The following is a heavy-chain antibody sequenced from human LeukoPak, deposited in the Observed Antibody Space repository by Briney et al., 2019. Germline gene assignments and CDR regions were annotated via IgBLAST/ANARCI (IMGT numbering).Heavy chain of an antibody. D-gene: IGHD1-26*01. CDR1: GFIFSSYA. V-gene: IGHV3-21*01. CDR2: ISSSSSYI. CDR3: ARAKTYSGSYYDAFDL. Sequence: GGSLRLSCAASGFIFSSYAMSWVRQAPGKGLEWVSSISSSSSYIYYTDSVKGRFTISRDNAENSLYLQMNSLRDEDTAVYYCARAKTYSGSYYDAFDLWGQGTTVTISS. J-gene: IGHJ3*01.